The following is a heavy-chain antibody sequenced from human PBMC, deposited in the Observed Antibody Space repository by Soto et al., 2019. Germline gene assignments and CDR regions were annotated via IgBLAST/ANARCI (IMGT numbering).Heavy chain of an antibody. J-gene: IGHJ4*02. Sequence: GGSLRLSCAASGFIFKMYWMHWVRQSPGKGLVWISRIYNDGTYSDYADSVRGRFTISRDNVNDTLYLQMNNLRAEDSGLYYCTRGPRPISTGTGAYWGQGTQVT. V-gene: IGHV3-74*01. D-gene: IGHD3-10*01. CDR3: TRGPRPISTGTGAY. CDR2: IYNDGTYS. CDR1: GFIFKMYW.